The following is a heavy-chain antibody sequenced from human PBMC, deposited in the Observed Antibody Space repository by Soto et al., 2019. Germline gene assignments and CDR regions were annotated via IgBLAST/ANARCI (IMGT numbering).Heavy chain of an antibody. CDR2: IYHSGST. V-gene: IGHV4-38-2*02. D-gene: IGHD6-13*01. Sequence: SETLSLTCTVSGYSISSGYYWGWIRQPPGKGLEWIGSIYHSGSTYYNPSLKSRVTISVETSKNQFSLKLSSVTAADTAVYYCASASPTDGVVAAAGKFDYWGQGTPVTVSS. J-gene: IGHJ4*02. CDR3: ASASPTDGVVAAAGKFDY. CDR1: GYSISSGYY.